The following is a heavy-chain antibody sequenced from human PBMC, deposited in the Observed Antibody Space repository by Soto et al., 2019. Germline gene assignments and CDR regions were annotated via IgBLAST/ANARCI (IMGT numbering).Heavy chain of an antibody. V-gene: IGHV3-7*03. CDR3: ARLTEAVTTFVY. D-gene: IGHD1-1*01. CDR1: GFALSPFC. CDR2: INQYGSVK. Sequence: GVSLSISSEASGFALSPFCMSWVRQAPGKGLEWVASINQYGSVKHYVDSVRGRFTISRDNAKNSLFLQMNSLSAEDTAVYYCARLTEAVTTFVYWGQGTPVTVSS. J-gene: IGHJ4*02.